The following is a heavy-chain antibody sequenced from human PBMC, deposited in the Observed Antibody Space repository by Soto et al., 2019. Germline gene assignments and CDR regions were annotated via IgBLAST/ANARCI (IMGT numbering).Heavy chain of an antibody. J-gene: IGHJ4*02. V-gene: IGHV5-51*01. CDR3: AKTGGTSLYSIVY. CDR2: IYPGDSDT. D-gene: IGHD2-2*01. Sequence: GESLKISCKGSGYSFTNYWIGWVRQMSGKGLERMGIIYPGDSDTRYSPSFQGQVTISVDKSISTAYLQWSSLKASDTAMYYCAKTGGTSLYSIVYWGQGTQVTVSS. CDR1: GYSFTNYW.